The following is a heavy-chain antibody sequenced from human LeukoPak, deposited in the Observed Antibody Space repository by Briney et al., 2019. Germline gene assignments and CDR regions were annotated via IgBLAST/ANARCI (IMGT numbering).Heavy chain of an antibody. CDR3: ARHQSGNYYDSSGYPHREPALYYFDY. V-gene: IGHV4-39*01. CDR2: IYYSGST. CDR1: GVSISGYY. J-gene: IGHJ4*02. Sequence: PSETLSLTCTVSGVSISGYYWSWIRQPPGKGLEWIGSIYYSGSTYYNPSLKSRVTISVDTSKNQFSLKLSSVTAADTAVYYCARHQSGNYYDSSGYPHREPALYYFDYWGQGTLVTVSS. D-gene: IGHD3-22*01.